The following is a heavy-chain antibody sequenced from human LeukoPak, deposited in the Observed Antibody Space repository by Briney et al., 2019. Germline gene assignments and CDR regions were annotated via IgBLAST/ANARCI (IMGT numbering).Heavy chain of an antibody. V-gene: IGHV1-3*01. Sequence: ASVKVSCKASGYTFTSYAMHWVRQAPGQRLEWMGWINAGNGNTKYSQKFQGRVTITRDTSASTAYMELSSLRSEDTAVYYCARVLGRIAVAGTFFDSWGQGTLVTVSS. J-gene: IGHJ5*01. D-gene: IGHD6-19*01. CDR3: ARVLGRIAVAGTFFDS. CDR2: INAGNGNT. CDR1: GYTFTSYA.